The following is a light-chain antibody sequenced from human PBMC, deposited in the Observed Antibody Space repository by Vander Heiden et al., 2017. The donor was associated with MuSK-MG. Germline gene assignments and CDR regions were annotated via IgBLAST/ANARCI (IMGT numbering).Light chain of an antibody. CDR1: SSNIGSGYD. CDR3: QSYDSSLVV. J-gene: IGLJ2*01. V-gene: IGLV1-40*01. Sequence: QSVLTPPPSVAGASGPRVTISCTGSSSNIGSGYDVHWYQQLPGTAPKLLIYGNSNRPSGVPDRFSGSKSGTSASLAITGLQAEDEADYYCQSYDSSLVVFGGGTKLTVL. CDR2: GNS.